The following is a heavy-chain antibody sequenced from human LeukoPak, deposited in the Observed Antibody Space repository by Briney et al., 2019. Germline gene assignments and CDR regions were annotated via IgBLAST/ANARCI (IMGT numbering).Heavy chain of an antibody. CDR2: ISSSATST. CDR1: GLTVSSNY. Sequence: GGSLRLSCAASGLTVSSNYMSWVRQAPGKGLEWVSAISSSATSTHYADSVKGRFTIAGDYSKNTLFLQMNNLRTEDTAVYYCARGGILRSSDYWGQGSLVSVSS. V-gene: IGHV3-23*01. CDR3: ARGGILRSSDY. J-gene: IGHJ4*02. D-gene: IGHD3-10*01.